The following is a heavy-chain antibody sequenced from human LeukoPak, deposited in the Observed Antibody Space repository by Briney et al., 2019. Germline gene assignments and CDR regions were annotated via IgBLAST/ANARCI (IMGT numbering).Heavy chain of an antibody. J-gene: IGHJ5*02. V-gene: IGHV1-69*04. CDR2: IIPILGIA. CDR3: ARRYYYDSSGYSS. CDR1: GGTFSSYA. Sequence: GASVKVSCKASGGTFSSYAISWVRQAPGQGLEWMGRIIPILGIANYAQKFQGRVTITADKSTSTAYMELSSLRSEDTAVYYCARRYYYDSSGYSSWGQGTLVTVSP. D-gene: IGHD3-22*01.